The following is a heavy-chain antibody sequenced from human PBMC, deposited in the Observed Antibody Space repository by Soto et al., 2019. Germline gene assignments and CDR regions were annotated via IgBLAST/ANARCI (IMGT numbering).Heavy chain of an antibody. V-gene: IGHV3-49*03. CDR1: VFTFGDYA. CDR3: TREAAVAVTGWFDP. CDR2: IRSKAYGGTT. D-gene: IGHD6-19*01. Sequence: PGGSLRLSCTASVFTFGDYAMSWFRQAPGKGLEWVGFIRSKAYGGTTEYAASVKGRFTISRDDSKSIAYLQMNSLKTEDTAVYYCTREAAVAVTGWFDPWGQGTLVTVSS. J-gene: IGHJ5*02.